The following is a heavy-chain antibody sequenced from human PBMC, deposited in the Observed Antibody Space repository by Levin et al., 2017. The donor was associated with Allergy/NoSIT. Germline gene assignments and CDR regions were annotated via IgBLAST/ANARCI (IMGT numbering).Heavy chain of an antibody. Sequence: GESLKISCAASGFTFSSYAMTWVRQAPGKGLEWVSGISGSGGSTYYADSVKGRFTISRDNSKNTLYLQMNSLRAEDTAVYYCAKLWFGELLPYFDYWGQGTLVTVSS. CDR2: ISGSGGST. CDR1: GFTFSSYA. D-gene: IGHD3-10*01. J-gene: IGHJ4*02. V-gene: IGHV3-23*01. CDR3: AKLWFGELLPYFDY.